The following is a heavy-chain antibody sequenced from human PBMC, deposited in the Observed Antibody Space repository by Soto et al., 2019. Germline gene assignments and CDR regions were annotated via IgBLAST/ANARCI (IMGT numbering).Heavy chain of an antibody. V-gene: IGHV1-3*01. CDR2: INAGNGNT. CDR3: ARDAGSNCLDV. D-gene: IGHD1-20*01. Sequence: ASVEVSCKASGYTFTSYAMHWVRQAPGQRLEWMGWINAGNGNTKYSQKFQGRVTITRDTSASTAYMELSSLRSEDTAVHYCARDAGSNCLDVWGQGTTVTVSS. J-gene: IGHJ6*02. CDR1: GYTFTSYA.